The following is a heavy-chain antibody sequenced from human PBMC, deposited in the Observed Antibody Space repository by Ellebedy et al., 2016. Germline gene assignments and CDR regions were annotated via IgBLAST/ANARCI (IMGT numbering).Heavy chain of an antibody. V-gene: IGHV3-74*01. J-gene: IGHJ5*02. Sequence: GGSLRLSCAASGFSFSSYWLHWVRQAPGKGLVWVSRINTDGTGTGCADSVKGRCTISRDNAKNMLYLQMNSLRVEDTAVYYCVRDRPHNWFDPWGHGTLVNVSS. CDR1: GFSFSSYW. CDR3: VRDRPHNWFDP. CDR2: INTDGTGT.